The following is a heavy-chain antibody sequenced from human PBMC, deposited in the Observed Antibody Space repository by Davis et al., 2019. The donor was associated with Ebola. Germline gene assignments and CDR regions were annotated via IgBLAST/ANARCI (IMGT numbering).Heavy chain of an antibody. V-gene: IGHV3-21*01. CDR3: AIQASSHYYYYGMDV. CDR2: ISSTRGYT. CDR1: GFTFSSYS. J-gene: IGHJ6*04. Sequence: GESLKISCAASGFTFSSYSMNWVRQAPGKGLEWVSCISSTRGYTNYADSVKGRFTISRDNAHNSLYLQMSSLRAEDTAVYYCAIQASSHYYYYGMDVWGKGTTVTVSS.